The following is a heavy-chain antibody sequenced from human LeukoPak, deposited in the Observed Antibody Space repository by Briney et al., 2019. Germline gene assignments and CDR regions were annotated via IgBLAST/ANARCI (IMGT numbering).Heavy chain of an antibody. D-gene: IGHD3-10*01. CDR3: ARALLWFGELSKTFDY. Sequence: GESLKISCKGSGYRFTSYWIGWVRPMPGKGLEWMGIIYPGDSDTRYSPSFQGQVTISADKSISTAYLQWSSLKASDTAMYYCARALLWFGELSKTFDYWGQGTLVTVSS. J-gene: IGHJ4*02. CDR2: IYPGDSDT. CDR1: GYRFTSYW. V-gene: IGHV5-51*01.